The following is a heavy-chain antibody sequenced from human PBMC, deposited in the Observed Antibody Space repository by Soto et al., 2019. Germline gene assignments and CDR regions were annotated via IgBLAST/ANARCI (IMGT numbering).Heavy chain of an antibody. CDR1: GGSISSSSYY. J-gene: IGHJ6*03. CDR2: IYYSGST. V-gene: IGHV4-39*01. D-gene: IGHD4-17*01. Sequence: QLQLQESGPGLVKPSETLSLTCTVSGGSISSSSYYWGWIRQPPGKGLEWIGSIYYSGSTYYNPSLKSRVTIAVDTYKNQFSLKLSSVTAADTAVYYCARQYGDYGLYYYYYYMDVWGTGTTVTASS. CDR3: ARQYGDYGLYYYYYYMDV.